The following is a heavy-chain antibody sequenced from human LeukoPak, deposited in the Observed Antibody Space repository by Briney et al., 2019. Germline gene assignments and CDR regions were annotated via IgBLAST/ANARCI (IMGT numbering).Heavy chain of an antibody. CDR3: ARLPLGEPFDY. Sequence: SQTLSLTCTVSGGSISSSSYYWGWIRQPPGKGLEWIGSIYYSGSTYYNPSLKSRVTISVDTSKNQFSLKLSSVTAADTAVYYCARLPLGEPFDYWGQGTLVTVSS. D-gene: IGHD2-21*01. CDR1: GGSISSSSYY. CDR2: IYYSGST. V-gene: IGHV4-39*01. J-gene: IGHJ4*02.